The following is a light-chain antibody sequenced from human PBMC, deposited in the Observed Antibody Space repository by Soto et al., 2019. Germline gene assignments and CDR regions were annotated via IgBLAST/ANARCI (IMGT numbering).Light chain of an antibody. V-gene: IGLV3-1*01. Sequence: SYELTQPPSVSVSPGQTASITCSGDKLGDKYACCYQQKPGQSPVLVIYQDSKRPSGIPERFSGSNSGNTATLTISGTQAMAEDDYYCQAWDSSTAVFGTGTKLTVL. CDR3: QAWDSSTAV. CDR1: KLGDKY. CDR2: QDS. J-gene: IGLJ1*01.